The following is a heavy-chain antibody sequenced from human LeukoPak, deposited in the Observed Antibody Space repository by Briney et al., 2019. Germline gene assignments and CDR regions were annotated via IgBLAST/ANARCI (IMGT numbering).Heavy chain of an antibody. D-gene: IGHD3-22*01. CDR3: ARPGNYYDSSGYYPFDY. V-gene: IGHV5-51*01. CDR2: MYPGDSDT. Sequence: GESLKISCKGSGYSFTSYWIGWVRQIPRKRLKSMRIMYPGDSDTRYRPSFQGQVTISTDKSISTAYLQWSSLKASDTAMYYCARPGNYYDSSGYYPFDYWGQGTLVTVSS. J-gene: IGHJ4*02. CDR1: GYSFTSYW.